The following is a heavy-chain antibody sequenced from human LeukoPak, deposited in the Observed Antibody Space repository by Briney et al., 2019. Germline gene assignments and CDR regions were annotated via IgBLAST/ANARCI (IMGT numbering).Heavy chain of an antibody. CDR2: ISWNSGSI. CDR1: GFTFDDYA. J-gene: IGHJ4*02. V-gene: IGHV3-9*01. D-gene: IGHD3-9*01. Sequence: GRSLRLSCAASGFTFDDYAMHWVRQAPGKGLEWVSGISWNSGSIGYADSVKGRFTISRDNAKNSLYLQMNSLRAEDTALYYCAKGASYYDILTGYYRVQAFDYWGQGTLVTVSS. CDR3: AKGASYYDILTGYYRVQAFDY.